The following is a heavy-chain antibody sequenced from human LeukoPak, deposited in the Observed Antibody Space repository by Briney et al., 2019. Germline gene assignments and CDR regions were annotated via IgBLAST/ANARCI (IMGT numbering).Heavy chain of an antibody. J-gene: IGHJ4*02. CDR1: GSTFSNAW. V-gene: IGHV3-15*01. CDR3: TTEPYDFWSGYYRSDFGY. CDR2: IKSKTDGGTT. D-gene: IGHD3-3*01. Sequence: GGSLRLSCAASGSTFSNAWMSWVRQAPGKGLEWVGRIKSKTDGGTTDYAAPVKGRFTISRDDSKNTLYLQMNSLKTEDTAVYYCTTEPYDFWSGYYRSDFGYWGQGTLVTVSS.